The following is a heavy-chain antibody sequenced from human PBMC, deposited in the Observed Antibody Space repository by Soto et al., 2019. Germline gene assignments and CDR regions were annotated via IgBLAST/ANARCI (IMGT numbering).Heavy chain of an antibody. V-gene: IGHV5-51*01. CDR1: GYSFTSYW. D-gene: IGHD5-12*01. CDR3: PTQTTNTGWFDP. Sequence: GESLKISCKGSGYSFTSYWIGWVRQMPGKGLEWMGSIYPGDSDTTYSPSFQGQVTISGDKSDNTAYLQWSTLKASDTAMYYCPTQTTNTGWFDPWGQGTLVTVSS. CDR2: IYPGDSDT. J-gene: IGHJ5*02.